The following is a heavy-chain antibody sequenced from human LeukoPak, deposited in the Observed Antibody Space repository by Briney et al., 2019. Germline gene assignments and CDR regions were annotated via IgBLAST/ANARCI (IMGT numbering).Heavy chain of an antibody. Sequence: RASVKVSCKASGGTFSSYAISWVRQAPGQGLEWMGGIIPIFGTANYAQKLQGRVTMTTDTSTSTAYMELRSLRSDDTAVYYCARVRRITMVRGALRYWGQGTLVTVSS. V-gene: IGHV1-69*05. J-gene: IGHJ4*02. CDR3: ARVRRITMVRGALRY. D-gene: IGHD3-10*01. CDR2: IIPIFGTA. CDR1: GGTFSSYA.